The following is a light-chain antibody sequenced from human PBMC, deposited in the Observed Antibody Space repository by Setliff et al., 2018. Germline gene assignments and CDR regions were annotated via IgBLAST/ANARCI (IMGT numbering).Light chain of an antibody. CDR3: TSYTATSTPLYV. Sequence: QSVLTQPASVSGSPGQSTTISCTGTSSDVGGYNYVSWYQQHPGKAPKLMIYEVSDRPSGVSNRFSGSKSGNTASLTISGLQAEDGADYYCTSYTATSTPLYVFGTGTKVTVL. V-gene: IGLV2-14*01. CDR1: SSDVGGYNY. CDR2: EVS. J-gene: IGLJ1*01.